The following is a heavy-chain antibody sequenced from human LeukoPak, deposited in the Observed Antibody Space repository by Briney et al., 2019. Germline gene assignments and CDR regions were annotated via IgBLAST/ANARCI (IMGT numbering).Heavy chain of an antibody. CDR1: GGSISSYY. CDR2: IYYSGST. Sequence: SETLSLTCTVSGGSISSYYWSWIRQPPGKGLEWIGYIYYSGSTNYNPSLKSRVTISVDTSKNQFSLKLSSVTAADTAVYYCARQGSNYRGNSGPPYFDYWGQGTLVTVSS. CDR3: ARQGSNYRGNSGPPYFDY. V-gene: IGHV4-59*08. D-gene: IGHD4-23*01. J-gene: IGHJ4*02.